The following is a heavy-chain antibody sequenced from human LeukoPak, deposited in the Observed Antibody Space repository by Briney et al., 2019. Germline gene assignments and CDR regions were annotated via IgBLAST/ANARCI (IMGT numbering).Heavy chain of an antibody. D-gene: IGHD3-22*01. J-gene: IGHJ4*02. V-gene: IGHV3-11*01. CDR1: GFTFSDYY. CDR3: ARVKTMIIVVSLFDY. CDR2: ISSSGSTI. Sequence: GGSLRLSCAASGFTFSDYYMSWIRQAPGKGLEWVSYISSSGSTIYYADSVEGRFTISRDNAKNSLYLQMNSLRAEDTAVYYCARVKTMIIVVSLFDYWGQGTLVTVSS.